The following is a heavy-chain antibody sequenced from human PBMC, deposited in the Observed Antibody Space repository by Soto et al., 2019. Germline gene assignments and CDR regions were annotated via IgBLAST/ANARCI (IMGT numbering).Heavy chain of an antibody. CDR1: GFTFSSYG. CDR2: IWYDGSNK. Sequence: QVQLVDSGGGVVQPGRSLRLSCAASGFTFSSYGMHWVRQAPGKGLEWVAVIWYDGSNKYYADSVKGRFTISRDNSKNTLYLQMNSLRAEDTAVYYCARDQERWLQLDYYYYGMDVWGQGTTVTVSS. J-gene: IGHJ6*02. V-gene: IGHV3-33*01. CDR3: ARDQERWLQLDYYYYGMDV. D-gene: IGHD5-12*01.